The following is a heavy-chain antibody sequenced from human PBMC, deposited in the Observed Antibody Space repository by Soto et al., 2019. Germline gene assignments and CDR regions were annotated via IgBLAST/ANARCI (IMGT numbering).Heavy chain of an antibody. J-gene: IGHJ5*02. D-gene: IGHD3-22*01. V-gene: IGHV4-59*08. CDR1: GASITQYY. Sequence: SETLSLTCTVSGASITQYYWNWIRQSPGKGLEWIGYSYYSGSTNYNPSLNSRVAISIDTSKNQFSLTLRSVTAADTAVYYCARLGAYYQSLDPWGQGILVTVSS. CDR3: ARLGAYYQSLDP. CDR2: SYYSGST.